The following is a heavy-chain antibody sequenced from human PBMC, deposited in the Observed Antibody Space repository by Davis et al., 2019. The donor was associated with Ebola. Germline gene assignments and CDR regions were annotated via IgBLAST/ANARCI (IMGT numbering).Heavy chain of an antibody. CDR1: GYTFTTYY. CDR3: ARLNPLAYGDYEGG. CDR2: INPNSGGT. D-gene: IGHD4-17*01. V-gene: IGHV1-2*06. J-gene: IGHJ4*02. Sequence: AASVKVSCKASGYTFTTYYMHWVRQAPGQGLEWMGRINPNSGGTNYAQKFQGRVTMTRDMSISTAYMELSRLRSDDTAVYYCARLNPLAYGDYEGGWGQGTLVTVSS.